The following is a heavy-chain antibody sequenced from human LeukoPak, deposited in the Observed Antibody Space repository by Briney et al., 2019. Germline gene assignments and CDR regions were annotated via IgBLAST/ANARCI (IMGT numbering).Heavy chain of an antibody. D-gene: IGHD2-15*01. Sequence: SGTPSPTCTVSGGSISSGGYYWTWIPQHPRKGLGWIGYIYYSGSTYYNPSLKSRVTISVDTSKNQFSLKLSSVTAADTAVYYCALGYCGGGSCYAREYFQHWGQGTLVTVSS. CDR2: IYYSGST. V-gene: IGHV4-31*03. J-gene: IGHJ1*01. CDR3: ALGYCGGGSCYAREYFQH. CDR1: GGSISSGGYY.